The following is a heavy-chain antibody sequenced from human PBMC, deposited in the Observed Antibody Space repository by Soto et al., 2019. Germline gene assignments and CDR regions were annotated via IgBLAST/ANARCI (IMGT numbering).Heavy chain of an antibody. CDR2: IYLSGNT. CDR1: GGSISSHY. D-gene: IGHD6-19*01. V-gene: IGHV4-4*07. J-gene: IGHJ4*02. CDR3: AKELKPYNSGWYFALS. Sequence: SETLSLTCTVSGGSISSHYWSWIRQPAGKGLEWIGCIYLSGNTKINPSLKNRVTMSVDASKNQFSLNLKSVTAADTAVYYCAKELKPYNSGWYFALSGGQGTLVTVSS.